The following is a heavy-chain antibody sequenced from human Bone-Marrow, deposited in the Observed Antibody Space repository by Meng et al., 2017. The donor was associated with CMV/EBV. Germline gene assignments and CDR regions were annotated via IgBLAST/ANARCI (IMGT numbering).Heavy chain of an antibody. J-gene: IGHJ4*02. Sequence: FTFSSYAMHWIRQAPGKGLEWVAVISYDGSNKYYADSVKGRFTISRDNSKNTLYLQMNSLRAEDTAVYYCARGYCSSTSCYRGYIDYWGQGTLVTVSS. V-gene: IGHV3-30*04. CDR1: FTFSSYA. D-gene: IGHD2-2*01. CDR3: ARGYCSSTSCYRGYIDY. CDR2: ISYDGSNK.